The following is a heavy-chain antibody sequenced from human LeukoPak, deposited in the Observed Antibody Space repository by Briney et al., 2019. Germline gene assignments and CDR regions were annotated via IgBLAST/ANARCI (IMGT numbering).Heavy chain of an antibody. V-gene: IGHV3-23*01. CDR3: AKGGHDFNPFYW. CDR1: GFTFSTYA. CDR2: IKGGGGDP. Sequence: GGSLRLSCADSGFTFSTYAMGWVRQSPGKGLEWVSSIKGGGGDPFHADSVKGRFTISRDNSKNTLFLQLNSLRAEDSAVYYCAKGGHDFNPFYWWGQGTPVTVSS. J-gene: IGHJ4*02. D-gene: IGHD2-21*02.